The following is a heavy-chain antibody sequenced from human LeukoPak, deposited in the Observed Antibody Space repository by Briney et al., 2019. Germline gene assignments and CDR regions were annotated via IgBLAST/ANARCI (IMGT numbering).Heavy chain of an antibody. V-gene: IGHV1-18*01. J-gene: IGHJ4*02. Sequence: ASVKVSCKASGGTFSSYAISWVRQAPGQGLEWMGWISAYNGNTNYAQKLQGRVTMTTDTSTSTAYMELRSLRSDDTAVYYCARNSHRGPGDYWGQGTLVTVSS. CDR1: GGTFSSYA. D-gene: IGHD1-14*01. CDR3: ARNSHRGPGDY. CDR2: ISAYNGNT.